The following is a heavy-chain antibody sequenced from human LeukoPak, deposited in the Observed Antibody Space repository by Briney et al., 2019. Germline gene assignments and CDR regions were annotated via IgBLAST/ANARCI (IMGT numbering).Heavy chain of an antibody. CDR2: IIPILGTA. D-gene: IGHD5-18*01. CDR3: AAKRGYSYGSPH. J-gene: IGHJ4*02. Sequence: SVKVSCKASGGTFSSYAISWVRQAPGQGLEWMGGIIPILGTANYAQKFQGRVTITADESTSTAYMELSSLRSEDTAVYYCAAKRGYSYGSPHWGQGTLVTVSS. V-gene: IGHV1-69*13. CDR1: GGTFSSYA.